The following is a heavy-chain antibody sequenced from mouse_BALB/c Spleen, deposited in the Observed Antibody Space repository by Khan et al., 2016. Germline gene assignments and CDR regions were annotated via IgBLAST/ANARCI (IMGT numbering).Heavy chain of an antibody. CDR1: GYSITSHYT. D-gene: IGHD3-1*01. J-gene: IGHJ2*01. CDR3: ATSSSGYWYYFDY. Sequence: EVQLQESGPDLVKPSQSLSLTCTVTGYSITSHYTWHWIRHFPGNKLEWMGYINYSGSTNYNPSLKSRFSITRDTPKNQFFLQLSSVTADDTATYYCATSSSGYWYYFDYWGQGTTLTVSS. V-gene: IGHV3-1*02. CDR2: INYSGST.